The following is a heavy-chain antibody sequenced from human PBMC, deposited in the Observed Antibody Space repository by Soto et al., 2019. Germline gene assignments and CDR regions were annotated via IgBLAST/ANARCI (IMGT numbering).Heavy chain of an antibody. V-gene: IGHV1-18*01. Sequence: ASVKVSCKASGYTFTSYGISWVRQAPGQGLEWMGWISAYNGNTNYAQKLQGRVTMTTDTSTSTAYMELRSLRSDDTAVYYCARYRAGLTYYDFWSGTNFDYWGQGTLVTVSS. CDR2: ISAYNGNT. D-gene: IGHD3-3*01. CDR3: ARYRAGLTYYDFWSGTNFDY. CDR1: GYTFTSYG. J-gene: IGHJ4*02.